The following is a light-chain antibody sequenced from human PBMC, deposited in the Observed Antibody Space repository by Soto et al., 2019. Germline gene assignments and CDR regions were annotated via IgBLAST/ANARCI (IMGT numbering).Light chain of an antibody. V-gene: IGLV1-40*01. CDR3: QSYDSSLSGWV. Sequence: QSVLTQPPSVSGAPGQRVTISCTGSNSNIGAGYDVHWYQQLPGTAPKLLIYANTNRPSGVPDRFSGSKSGTSASLAITGLQAEDEADYYCQSYDSSLSGWVFGGGTKVTVL. CDR2: ANT. CDR1: NSNIGAGYD. J-gene: IGLJ3*02.